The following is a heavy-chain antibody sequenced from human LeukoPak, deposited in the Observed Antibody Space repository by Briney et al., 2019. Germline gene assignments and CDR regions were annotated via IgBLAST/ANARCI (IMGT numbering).Heavy chain of an antibody. CDR1: GYTFTSYD. V-gene: IGHV1-8*01. D-gene: IGHD2-2*01. CDR3: ARGLRYCSSTSCYPY. J-gene: IGHJ4*02. Sequence: ASVKVSCKASGYTFTSYDINWVRQATGQGLEWMGWMNPNSGNTGYAQKFQGRVTMTRNTSISTAYTELSSLRSEDTAVYYCARGLRYCSSTSCYPYWGQGTLVTVSS. CDR2: MNPNSGNT.